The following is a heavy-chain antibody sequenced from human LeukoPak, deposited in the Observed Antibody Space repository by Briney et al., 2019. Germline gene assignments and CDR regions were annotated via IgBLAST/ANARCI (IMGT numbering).Heavy chain of an antibody. CDR1: GGSISSYY. J-gene: IGHJ6*02. V-gene: IGHV4-59*01. Sequence: PSETLSLTCTVSGGSISSYYWSWIRQPPGKGLEWIGYIYYSGSTNYNPSLKSRVTISVDTSKNQFSLKLSSVTAADTAVYYCARSSPSWGYYYGMDVWGQGTKVTVSS. D-gene: IGHD2-2*01. CDR3: ARSSPSWGYYYGMDV. CDR2: IYYSGST.